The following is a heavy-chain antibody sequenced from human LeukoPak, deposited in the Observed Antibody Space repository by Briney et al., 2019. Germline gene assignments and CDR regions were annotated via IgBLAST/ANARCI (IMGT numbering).Heavy chain of an antibody. J-gene: IGHJ6*03. D-gene: IGHD2-15*01. CDR1: GGSISSYY. Sequence: PSETLSLTCTVSGGSISSYYWRWIRQPPGKGLEWIGYIYYSGSTNYNPSLKSRVTISVDTSKNQFSLKLSSVTAADTAVYYCARGPRYCSGGSCYLASVYYYYYMDVWGKGTTVTVSS. CDR3: ARGPRYCSGGSCYLASVYYYYYMDV. V-gene: IGHV4-59*01. CDR2: IYYSGST.